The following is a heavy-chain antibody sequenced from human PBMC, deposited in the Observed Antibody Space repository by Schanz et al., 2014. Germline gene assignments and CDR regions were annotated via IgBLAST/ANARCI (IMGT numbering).Heavy chain of an antibody. CDR2: IYNGGGGRT. J-gene: IGHJ4*02. CDR1: GYTVSSNY. CDR3: TRGSGSRSYGWYYDS. D-gene: IGHD3-10*01. Sequence: EVQLVESGGGLIQPGGSLRLSCAASGYTVSSNYMSWVRQAPGKGLEWVSVIYNGGGGRTYYADSVKGRFTISRDNAKNTLYLQMNSVRAEDSAVYYCTRGSGSRSYGWYYDSWGQGTLVTVSS. V-gene: IGHV3-53*01.